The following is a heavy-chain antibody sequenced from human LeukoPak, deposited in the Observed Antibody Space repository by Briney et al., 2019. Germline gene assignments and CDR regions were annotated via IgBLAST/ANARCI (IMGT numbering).Heavy chain of an antibody. CDR2: ISGSGGST. Sequence: PGGSLRLSCAASGFPFNTYAMTWIRQPAGKGLEWVSAISGSGGSTYYADSLKGRFTISRDNAKNSLYLQMNSLRAEDTAVYYCARDPVAARGEFDYWGQGTLVTVSA. D-gene: IGHD6-6*01. V-gene: IGHV3-23*01. CDR3: ARDPVAARGEFDY. CDR1: GFPFNTYA. J-gene: IGHJ4*02.